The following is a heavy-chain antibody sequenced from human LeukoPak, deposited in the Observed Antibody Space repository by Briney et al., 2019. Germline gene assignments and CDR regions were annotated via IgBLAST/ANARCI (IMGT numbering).Heavy chain of an antibody. CDR3: ARGYGDFWSGSYRD. CDR2: INHSGST. Sequence: PSETLSLTCAVYGGSFSGYYWSWIRQPPGKGLEWIGEINHSGSTNYNPSLKSRVTISIDTSKNQFSLKLSSVTAADTAVYYCARGYGDFWSGSYRDWGQGTLVTVSS. CDR1: GGSFSGYY. J-gene: IGHJ4*02. V-gene: IGHV4-34*01. D-gene: IGHD3-3*01.